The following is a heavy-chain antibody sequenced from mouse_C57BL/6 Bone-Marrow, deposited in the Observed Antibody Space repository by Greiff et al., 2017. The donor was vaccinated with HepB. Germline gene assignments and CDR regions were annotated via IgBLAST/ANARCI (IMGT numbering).Heavy chain of an antibody. CDR3: TRVSNYTYYFDY. Sequence: EVQVVESGGDLVKPGGSLKLSCAASGFTFSSYAMSWVRQTPEKRLEWVAYISSGGDYIYYADTVKGRFTISRDNARNTLYLQMSSLKSEDTAMYYCTRVSNYTYYFDYWGQGTTLTVSS. D-gene: IGHD2-5*01. CDR2: ISSGGDYI. V-gene: IGHV5-9-1*02. J-gene: IGHJ2*01. CDR1: GFTFSSYA.